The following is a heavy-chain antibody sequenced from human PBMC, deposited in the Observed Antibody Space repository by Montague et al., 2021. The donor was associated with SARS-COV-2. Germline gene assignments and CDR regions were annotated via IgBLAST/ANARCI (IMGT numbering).Heavy chain of an antibody. V-gene: IGHV3-53*01. Sequence: SLRLSCAASGFTVSNNYMIWVRQAPGKGLEWVSLIYSGDSTYHADSVKGRFTISRDNSNNTVYLQMNSLRAEDTAVYYCARGPYSSGWYTYEYFPHWGQGTLVTVSS. CDR2: IYSGDST. CDR1: GFTVSNNY. J-gene: IGHJ1*01. CDR3: ARGPYSSGWYTYEYFPH. D-gene: IGHD6-19*01.